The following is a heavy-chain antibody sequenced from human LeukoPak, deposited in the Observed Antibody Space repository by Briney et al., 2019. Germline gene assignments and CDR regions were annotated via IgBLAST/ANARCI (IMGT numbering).Heavy chain of an antibody. J-gene: IGHJ4*02. V-gene: IGHV3-30-3*01. Sequence: GRSLRLSCAASGFTFSSYAMHWVRQAPGKGLEWVAVISYDGSNKYYPDSVKGRFTISRDNSKNTLYLQMNSLRAEDTAVYYCARPPDPDYGDYLSDYFDYWGQGTLVTVSS. CDR1: GFTFSSYA. CDR2: ISYDGSNK. D-gene: IGHD4-17*01. CDR3: ARPPDPDYGDYLSDYFDY.